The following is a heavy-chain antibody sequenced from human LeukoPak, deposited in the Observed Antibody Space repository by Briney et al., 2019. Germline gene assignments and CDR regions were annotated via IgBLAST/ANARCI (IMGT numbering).Heavy chain of an antibody. CDR3: AKDIGVRSGSYANYYYYYGMDV. V-gene: IGHV3-30*18. CDR2: ISYDGSNK. J-gene: IGHJ6*02. D-gene: IGHD1-26*01. Sequence: PGGSLRLSCAASGFTLSSYGMHWVRQAPGKGLEWVAVISYDGSNKYYADSVKGRFTISRDNSKNTLYLQMNSLRAEDTAVYYCAKDIGVRSGSYANYYYYYGMDVWGQGTTVTVSS. CDR1: GFTLSSYG.